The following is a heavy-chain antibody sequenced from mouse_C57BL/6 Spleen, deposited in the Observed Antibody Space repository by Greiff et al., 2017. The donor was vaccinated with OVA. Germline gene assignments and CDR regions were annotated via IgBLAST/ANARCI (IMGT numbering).Heavy chain of an antibody. CDR3: STYGSSPLDY. D-gene: IGHD1-1*01. Sequence: QVQLQQPGAELVKPGASVKLSCKASGYTFTSYWMHWVKQRPGQGLEWIGMIHPNSGSTNYNEKFKSKATLTVDKSSSTAYMQLGDLTSEDSAVYYCSTYGSSPLDYWGQGTTLTVSS. J-gene: IGHJ2*01. CDR2: IHPNSGST. V-gene: IGHV1-64*01. CDR1: GYTFTSYW.